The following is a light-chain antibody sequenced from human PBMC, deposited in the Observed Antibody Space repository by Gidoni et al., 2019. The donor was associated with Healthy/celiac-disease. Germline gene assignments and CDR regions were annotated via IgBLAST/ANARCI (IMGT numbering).Light chain of an antibody. CDR3: QQYYSTPRDT. CDR2: WAS. V-gene: IGKV4-1*01. J-gene: IGKJ4*01. CDR1: QSVLYSSNNKNY. Sequence: DIVMTQSPDSMAVSLGERATINCKSSQSVLYSSNNKNYLAWYPQKPGQPPKLLIYWASTRESGVPDRFSGSGSGTDFTLTIRSLQAEDVAVYSCQQYYSTPRDTFXGXTKVEIK.